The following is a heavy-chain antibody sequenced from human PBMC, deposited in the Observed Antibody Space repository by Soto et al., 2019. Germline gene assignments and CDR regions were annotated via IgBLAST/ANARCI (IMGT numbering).Heavy chain of an antibody. J-gene: IGHJ6*02. Sequence: PGGSLRLSCAASGFTFSSYGMHWVRQAPGKGLEWVAVISYDGSNKYYADSVKGRFTISRDNSKNTLYLQMNSLRAEDMAVYYCAKDFYYGMDVWGQGTTVTVSS. CDR1: GFTFSSYG. CDR2: ISYDGSNK. CDR3: AKDFYYGMDV. V-gene: IGHV3-30*18.